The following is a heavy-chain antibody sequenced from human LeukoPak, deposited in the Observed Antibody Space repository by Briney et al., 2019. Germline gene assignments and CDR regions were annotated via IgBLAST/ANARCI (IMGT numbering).Heavy chain of an antibody. CDR3: AREGNYCSSTSCYIGYFDY. Sequence: GGSLRLSCAASGFTFSSYAMSWVRQAPGKGLEWVSAISGSGGSTYYADSVKGRFTISRDNSKNTLYLQMNSLRAEDTAVYYCAREGNYCSSTSCYIGYFDYWGQGTLVTVSS. J-gene: IGHJ4*02. D-gene: IGHD2-2*02. CDR2: ISGSGGST. CDR1: GFTFSSYA. V-gene: IGHV3-23*01.